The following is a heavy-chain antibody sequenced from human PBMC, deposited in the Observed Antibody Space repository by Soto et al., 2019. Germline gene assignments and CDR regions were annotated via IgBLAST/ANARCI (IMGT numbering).Heavy chain of an antibody. J-gene: IGHJ5*02. Sequence: GASVKVSCKASGYTFTSYGISWVRQAPGQGLEWMGWISAYNGNTNYAQKLQGRVTMTTDTSTSTAYMELRSLRSDDTAVYYCARVHPGAYYYDSSGYFPQSWFDPWGQGTLVTVSS. CDR2: ISAYNGNT. V-gene: IGHV1-18*01. CDR1: GYTFTSYG. D-gene: IGHD3-22*01. CDR3: ARVHPGAYYYDSSGYFPQSWFDP.